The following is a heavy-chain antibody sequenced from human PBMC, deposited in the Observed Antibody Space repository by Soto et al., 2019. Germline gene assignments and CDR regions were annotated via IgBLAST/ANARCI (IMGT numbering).Heavy chain of an antibody. CDR1: GFTFDDYA. D-gene: IGHD6-13*01. CDR2: NNWNSGSI. CDR3: PKDVIARGSFYYHFGMPV. Sequence: EVQLVESGGGLVQPGRSLRLSSAASGFTFDDYASHWVRQAPGKGLEWVSGNNWNSGSIGYTDSVNARFTISRDNGKTSLYREINSLRAEDTALYYRPKDVIARGSFYYHFGMPVWGHGTTVTDSS. J-gene: IGHJ6*02. V-gene: IGHV3-9*01.